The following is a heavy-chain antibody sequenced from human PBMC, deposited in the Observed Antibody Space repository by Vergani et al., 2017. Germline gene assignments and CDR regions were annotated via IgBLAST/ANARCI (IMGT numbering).Heavy chain of an antibody. CDR3: ARDAMVRGIPRYYYGMDV. D-gene: IGHD3-10*01. CDR2: ISSSSSTI. Sequence: EVQLVESGGGLVQPGGSLRLSCAASGFTFSSYSMNWVRQAPGKGLEWVSYISSSSSTIYYADSVKGRFTISRDNAKNSLYLQMHSLRAEDTAVYYCARDAMVRGIPRYYYGMDVWSQGTTVTVSS. V-gene: IGHV3-48*01. J-gene: IGHJ6*02. CDR1: GFTFSSYS.